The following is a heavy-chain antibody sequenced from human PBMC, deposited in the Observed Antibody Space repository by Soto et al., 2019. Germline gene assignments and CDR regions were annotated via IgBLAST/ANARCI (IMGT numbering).Heavy chain of an antibody. CDR1: GFSLNTTAVG. CDR2: IYWDDDK. D-gene: IGHD2-15*01. V-gene: IGHV2-5*02. Sequence: QITLKESGPTLVKPTETLTLTCSFSGFSLNTTAVGVGWIRQPPGKALEWLALIYWDDDKQYSPSLKSRLTSTMDTSRNQVVLTMTNRDPVDTATYHCAHGRCWLHDYWGQGILVTVSS. CDR3: AHGRCWLHDY. J-gene: IGHJ4*02.